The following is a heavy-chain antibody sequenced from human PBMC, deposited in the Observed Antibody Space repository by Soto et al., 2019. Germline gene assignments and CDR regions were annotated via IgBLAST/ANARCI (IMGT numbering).Heavy chain of an antibody. CDR3: ARKAGGSSWNYYYRMAV. CDR2: ISPYNGTA. CDR1: GYTFTSYG. D-gene: IGHD6-13*01. V-gene: IGHV1-69*13. J-gene: IGHJ6*02. Sequence: SVKVSCKASGYTFTSYGISWVRQAPGQGLEWMGWISPYNGTADYAQKFQGRVTITADESTSTAYMELSSLRSEDTAVYYCARKAGGSSWNYYYRMAVWGQGTTVPVSS.